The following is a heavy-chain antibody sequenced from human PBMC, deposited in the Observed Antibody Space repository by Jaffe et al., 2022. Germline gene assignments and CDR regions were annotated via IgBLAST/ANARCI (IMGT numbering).Heavy chain of an antibody. D-gene: IGHD4-17*01. J-gene: IGHJ4*02. CDR2: TGSGGGST. V-gene: IGHV3-23*01. CDR3: AKTPAIGALRGFDH. Sequence: EVHLLESGGGLVQPGESLRLSCAASQFSFSTYAMTWVRQAPGKGLEWVATTGSGGGSTYYADSVKGRFTISRDNSKNTLYLQMNSLRAEDTALYYCAKTPAIGALRGFDHWGQGTLVTVSS. CDR1: QFSFSTYA.